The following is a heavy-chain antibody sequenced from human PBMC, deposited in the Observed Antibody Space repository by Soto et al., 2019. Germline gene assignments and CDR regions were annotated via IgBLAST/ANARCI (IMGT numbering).Heavy chain of an antibody. V-gene: IGHV1-46*01. CDR2: INPSGGST. CDR3: ARGGSRFLEWLLVDP. D-gene: IGHD3-3*01. J-gene: IGHJ5*02. CDR1: GYTFTSYY. Sequence: ASVKVSCKASGYTFTSYYMHWVRQAPGQGLEWMGIINPSGGSTSYAQKFQGRVTMTRDTSTSTVYMELSSLGSEDTAVYYCARGGSRFLEWLLVDPWGQGTLVTVSS.